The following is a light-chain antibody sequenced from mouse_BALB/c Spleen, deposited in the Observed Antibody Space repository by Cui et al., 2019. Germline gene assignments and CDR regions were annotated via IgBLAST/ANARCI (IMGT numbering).Light chain of an antibody. CDR2: LTS. V-gene: IGKV4-68*01. CDR1: SSVSY. J-gene: IGKJ5*01. CDR3: QQWSSNPLT. Sequence: HIVLTQPPALMCASPGETVTMTCSASSSVSYMYWYQQKPRSSPKPWIYLTSNLASGVPARFSGSGSGTSYSLTISSMEAEDAATYYCQQWSSNPLTFGAGTKLELK.